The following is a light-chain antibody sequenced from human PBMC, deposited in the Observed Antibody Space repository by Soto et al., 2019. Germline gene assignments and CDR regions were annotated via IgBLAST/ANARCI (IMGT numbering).Light chain of an antibody. J-gene: IGLJ2*01. Sequence: QSVLTQPASVSGSPGQSITISCTGTSSDVGGYNYVSWYQHHPGKVPKLMIYEVSNRPSGVSDRFSGSKSGNTASLTISGLQAEDEADYYCTSYTTSTTYVVFGGGTKVTVL. V-gene: IGLV2-14*01. CDR2: EVS. CDR3: TSYTTSTTYVV. CDR1: SSDVGGYNY.